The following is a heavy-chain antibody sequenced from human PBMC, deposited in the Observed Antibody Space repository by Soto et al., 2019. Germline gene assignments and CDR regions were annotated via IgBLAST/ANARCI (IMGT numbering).Heavy chain of an antibody. J-gene: IGHJ4*02. CDR2: IKSKTDGGTT. Sequence: EVQLVESGGGLVKPGGSLRLSCAASGFTFSNAWMSWVRQAPGKGLEWVGRIKSKTDGGTTDYAAPVKGRFTISRDDSKNTLYLQMNSLKTEDTAVYYCTTGVDIEATTPFDYWGQGTLVTVSS. D-gene: IGHD5-12*01. CDR1: GFTFSNAW. V-gene: IGHV3-15*01. CDR3: TTGVDIEATTPFDY.